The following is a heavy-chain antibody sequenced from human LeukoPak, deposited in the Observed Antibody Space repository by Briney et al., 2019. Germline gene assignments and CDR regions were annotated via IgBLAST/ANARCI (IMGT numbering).Heavy chain of an antibody. Sequence: ASETLSLTCTVSGGSISSSSYYWGWIRQPPGKGLEWIGSIYYSGSTYYNPSLKSRVTISVDTSKNQFSLKLSSVTAADTAVYYCARQLTAMVIVNSYYFDYWGQGTLVTVSS. CDR2: IYYSGST. CDR3: ARQLTAMVIVNSYYFDY. V-gene: IGHV4-39*01. J-gene: IGHJ4*02. CDR1: GGSISSSSYY. D-gene: IGHD5-18*01.